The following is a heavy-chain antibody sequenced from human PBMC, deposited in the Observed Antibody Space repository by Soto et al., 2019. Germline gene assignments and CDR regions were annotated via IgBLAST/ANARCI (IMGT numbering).Heavy chain of an antibody. CDR3: ARLRRITMVRGVSYFDY. CDR1: GGPISSSSYY. V-gene: IGHV4-39*01. D-gene: IGHD3-10*01. J-gene: IGHJ4*02. Sequence: PSETLSLTCTVSGGPISSSSYYWGWIRQPPGKGLEWIGSIYYSGSTYYNPSLKSRVTISVDTSKNQFSLKLSSVTAADTAVYYCARLRRITMVRGVSYFDYWGQGTLVTVSS. CDR2: IYYSGST.